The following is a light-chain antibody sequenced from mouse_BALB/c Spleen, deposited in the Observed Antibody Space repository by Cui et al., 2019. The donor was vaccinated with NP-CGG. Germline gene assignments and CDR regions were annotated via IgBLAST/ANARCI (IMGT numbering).Light chain of an antibody. CDR1: TGAVTTSNY. V-gene: IGLV1*01. CDR3: ALWYSNHWV. Sequence: QAVVTQESALITSPGDTVTLTCRSSTGAVTTSNYANWVQEKPDHLFTGLIGGTHNRAPGIPARFSGSLIGDKAALTITGAQTEDEAIYFCALWYSNHWVFGGGTKLTVL. CDR2: GTH. J-gene: IGLJ1*01.